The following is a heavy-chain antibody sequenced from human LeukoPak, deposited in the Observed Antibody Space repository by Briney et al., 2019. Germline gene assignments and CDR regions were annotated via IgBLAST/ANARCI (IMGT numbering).Heavy chain of an antibody. V-gene: IGHV3-53*01. J-gene: IGHJ3*02. D-gene: IGHD6-13*01. CDR1: GFTFTDFY. CDR3: ARTYSSSWFSDAFDI. Sequence: HPGGSLRLSCAASGFTFTDFYMSWIRQAPGKGLEWVSVIYSGGSTYYADSVKGRFTISRDNSKNTLYLQMNSLRAEDTAVYYCARTYSSSWFSDAFDIWGQGTMVTVSS. CDR2: IYSGGST.